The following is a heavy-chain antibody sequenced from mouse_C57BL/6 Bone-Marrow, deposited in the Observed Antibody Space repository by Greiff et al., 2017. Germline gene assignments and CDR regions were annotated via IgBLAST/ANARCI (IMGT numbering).Heavy chain of an antibody. D-gene: IGHD2-4*01. CDR1: GFTFSDAW. CDR2: IRNKANNHAT. CDR3: TGIYYDYDWFAY. J-gene: IGHJ3*01. V-gene: IGHV6-6*01. Sequence: EVKLVESGGGLVQPGGSMKLFCAASGFTFSDAWMDWVRQSPEKGLEWVAEIRNKANNHATYYAESVKGRFTISRDDSKSSVYLQMNSLRAEDTGIYYCTGIYYDYDWFAYWGQGTLVTVSA.